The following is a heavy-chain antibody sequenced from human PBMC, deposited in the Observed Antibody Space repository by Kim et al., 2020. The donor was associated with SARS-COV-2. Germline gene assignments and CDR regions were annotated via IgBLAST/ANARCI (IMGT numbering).Heavy chain of an antibody. CDR3: ARDPTYYYDSSGLVDY. Sequence: GGSLRLSCAASGFTFSSYSMNWVRQAPGKGLEWVSSISSSSSYIYYADSVKGRFTISRDNAKNSLYLQMNSLRAEDTAVYYCARDPTYYYDSSGLVDYWGQGTLVTVSS. CDR1: GFTFSSYS. J-gene: IGHJ4*02. CDR2: ISSSSSYI. D-gene: IGHD3-22*01. V-gene: IGHV3-21*01.